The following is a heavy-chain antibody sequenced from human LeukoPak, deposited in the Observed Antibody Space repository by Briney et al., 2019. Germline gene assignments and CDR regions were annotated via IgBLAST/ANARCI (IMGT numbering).Heavy chain of an antibody. V-gene: IGHV4-59*01. CDR1: GGSISSYY. Sequence: PSETLSLTCTVSGGSISSYYWSRIRQPPGKGLEWIGYIYYSGSTNYNPSLKSRVTISVDTSKNQFSLKLSSVTAADTAVYYCARFYDSSGYSQRAFDIWGQGTMVTVSS. CDR2: IYYSGST. J-gene: IGHJ3*02. D-gene: IGHD3-22*01. CDR3: ARFYDSSGYSQRAFDI.